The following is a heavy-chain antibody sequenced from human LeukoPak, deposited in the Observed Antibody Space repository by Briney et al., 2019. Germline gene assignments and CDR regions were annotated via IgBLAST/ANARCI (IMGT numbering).Heavy chain of an antibody. CDR3: AREPTYTSSWYTTCDY. CDR2: IRSKVYGGTT. D-gene: IGHD6-13*01. Sequence: PGGSLRLSCTASGFTFGDYGMSWVRQAPGKGLEWVGFIRSKVYGGTTEYAASVKGRFTISRDDSKSIAYLQMNSLRAEDTAVYYCAREPTYTSSWYTTCDYWGQGTLVTVSS. J-gene: IGHJ4*02. CDR1: GFTFGDYG. V-gene: IGHV3-49*04.